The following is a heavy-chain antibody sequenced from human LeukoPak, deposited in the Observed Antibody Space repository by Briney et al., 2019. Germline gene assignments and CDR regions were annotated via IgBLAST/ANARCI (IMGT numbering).Heavy chain of an antibody. J-gene: IGHJ4*02. CDR1: GFSVSSNY. CDR2: IYSGGST. D-gene: IGHD3-22*01. CDR3: ARGTSSGYFQLYFDY. Sequence: GGSLRLSCAASGFSVSSNYMTWVRQAPGKGLEWVSVIYSGGSTYYADSVKGRFTISRDNSKNTLYLQMNSLRAEDTAVYYCARGTSSGYFQLYFDYWGQGTLVTVSS. V-gene: IGHV3-53*01.